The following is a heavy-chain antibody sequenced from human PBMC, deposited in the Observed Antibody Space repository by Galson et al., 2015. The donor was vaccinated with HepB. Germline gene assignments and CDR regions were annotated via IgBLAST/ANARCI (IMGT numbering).Heavy chain of an antibody. CDR1: GFTFSSYA. D-gene: IGHD5-18*01. CDR2: ISSNGGST. CDR3: VKPLIVDTAMYYFDY. Sequence: SLRLSCAASGFTFSSYAMRWVRQAPGKGLEYVSAISSNGGSTYYADSVKGRFTISRDNSKNTLYLQMSSLRAEDTAVYYCVKPLIVDTAMYYFDYWGQGTLVTVSS. V-gene: IGHV3-64D*06. J-gene: IGHJ4*02.